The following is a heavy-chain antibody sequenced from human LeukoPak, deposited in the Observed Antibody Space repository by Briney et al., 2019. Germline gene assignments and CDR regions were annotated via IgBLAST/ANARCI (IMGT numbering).Heavy chain of an antibody. D-gene: IGHD4-17*01. V-gene: IGHV1-69*04. CDR1: GGPFSSYA. CDR3: AREGLRSFKWFDP. Sequence: SVKVPCKASGGPFSSYAISWVRQAPGQGLEWMGRIIPIFGIANYAQKFQGRVTITADKSTSTAYMELSSLRSEDTAVYYCAREGLRSFKWFDPWGQGTLVTVSS. J-gene: IGHJ5*02. CDR2: IIPIFGIA.